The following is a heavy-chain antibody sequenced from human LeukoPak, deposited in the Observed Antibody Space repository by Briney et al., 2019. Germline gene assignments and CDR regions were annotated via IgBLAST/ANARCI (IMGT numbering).Heavy chain of an antibody. J-gene: IGHJ4*02. D-gene: IGHD3-22*01. CDR1: GGSISSSSYY. V-gene: IGHV4-39*07. Sequence: TTSETLSLTCTVSGGSISSSSYYWGWIRQPPGKGLEWIGSIYHSGIINYNPSLKSRVTISVDTSKNQFSLKLSSVTAADTAVYYCARAPHFFDTSGSRYYFDYWGQGALVTVSS. CDR3: ARAPHFFDTSGSRYYFDY. CDR2: IYHSGII.